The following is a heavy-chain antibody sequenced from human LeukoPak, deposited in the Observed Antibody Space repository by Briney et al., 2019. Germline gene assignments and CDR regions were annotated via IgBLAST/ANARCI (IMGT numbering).Heavy chain of an antibody. J-gene: IGHJ4*02. CDR2: ISSSSSTI. Sequence: GRSLRLSCAASGFTFSSYAMHWVRQAPGKGLEWVSYISSSSSTIYYADSVKGRFTISRDNAKNSLYLQMNSLRAEDTAIYYCAKTLHYGHFGKFDSWGQGTLVTVSS. V-gene: IGHV3-48*01. D-gene: IGHD4-17*01. CDR3: AKTLHYGHFGKFDS. CDR1: GFTFSSYA.